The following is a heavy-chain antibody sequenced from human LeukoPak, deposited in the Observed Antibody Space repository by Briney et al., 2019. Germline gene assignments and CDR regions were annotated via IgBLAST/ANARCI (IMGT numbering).Heavy chain of an antibody. V-gene: IGHV3-74*01. CDR2: IKSDGST. CDR3: ARDKIDRVTMVRGVIIQYYYYYYMDV. Sequence: GGSLRLSCAASGFTFSSYWMHWVRQTPGKGLMWVSRIKSDGSTIYADSVKGRFTISRDNAKNMVYLQMNSLRAEDTAMYYCARDKIDRVTMVRGVIIQYYYYYYMDVWGKGTTVTISS. D-gene: IGHD3-10*01. J-gene: IGHJ6*03. CDR1: GFTFSSYW.